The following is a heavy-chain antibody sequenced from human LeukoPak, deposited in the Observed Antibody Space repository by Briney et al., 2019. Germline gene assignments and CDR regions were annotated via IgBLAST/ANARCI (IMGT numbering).Heavy chain of an antibody. V-gene: IGHV4-34*01. Sequence: SETLSLTCAVYGGSFSGYYWSWIRQPPGKGLEWIGEINHSGSTNYNPSLKSRVTISVDTSKNQFSLKLSSVTAADTAVYYCATRFDHSSGYATDYWAQGTLVTVSS. CDR2: INHSGST. J-gene: IGHJ4*02. D-gene: IGHD3-22*01. CDR1: GGSFSGYY. CDR3: ATRFDHSSGYATDY.